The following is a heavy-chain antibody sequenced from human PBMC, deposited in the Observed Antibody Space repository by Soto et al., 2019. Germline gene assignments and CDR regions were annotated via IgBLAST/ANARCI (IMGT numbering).Heavy chain of an antibody. J-gene: IGHJ4*02. D-gene: IGHD3-22*01. V-gene: IGHV3-74*02. CDR1: GFTFSSYW. Sequence: EVLLVESGGGLIQPGGSLRLSCAASGFTFSSYWMHWVRQAPGKGLMWVSRINSDESRISYADSAKGRFTISRDNAKNTVYLQMNSLRADDTAVYYCARGDGVYYDGHGYLGRHWGQGTLVTVSS. CDR2: INSDESRI. CDR3: ARGDGVYYDGHGYLGRH.